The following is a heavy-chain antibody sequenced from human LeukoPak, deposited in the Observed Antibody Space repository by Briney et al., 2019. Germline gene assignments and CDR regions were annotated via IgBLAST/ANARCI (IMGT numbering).Heavy chain of an antibody. CDR2: IYYSGST. Sequence: SETLSLTCTVSGGSISSGGYYWSWIRQHPGKGLEWIGYIYYSGSTYYNPSLKSRVTISVDTSKNQFSLKLSSVTAADTAVYYCARGPNDYGDYGELDYWGQGTLVTVSS. CDR3: ARGPNDYGDYGELDY. J-gene: IGHJ4*02. CDR1: GGSISSGGYY. D-gene: IGHD4-17*01. V-gene: IGHV4-31*03.